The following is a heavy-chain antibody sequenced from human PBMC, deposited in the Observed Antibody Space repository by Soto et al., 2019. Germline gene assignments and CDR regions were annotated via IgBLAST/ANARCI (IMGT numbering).Heavy chain of an antibody. J-gene: IGHJ4*01. D-gene: IGHD6-19*01. V-gene: IGHV1-3*04. Sequence: QVQLVQSGAEVKKPGASVKVSCKASGYTFTTYSMHWVRQAPGQRLECMGWINTGNGNTKYSQNFQGRVTITRDTSARTAYMELSSLSSEDTAVYYCASQLYTGGLWGQGTLVTVSS. CDR1: GYTFTTYS. CDR2: INTGNGNT. CDR3: ASQLYTGGL.